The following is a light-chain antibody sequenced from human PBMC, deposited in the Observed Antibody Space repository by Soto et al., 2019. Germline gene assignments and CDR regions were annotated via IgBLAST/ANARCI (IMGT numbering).Light chain of an antibody. CDR3: LSKRGDTTEV. CDR1: NFNIGADFD. V-gene: IGLV1-40*01. J-gene: IGLJ1*01. Sequence: QSVLTQPPSVSGAPGQRVTISCTGNNFNIGADFDVHWYQQLPGTAPRLLIYGSNNRPSGVPDRFSGSKSGTSASLAITGLQPDDEADYYCLSKRGDTTEVFGTGTKVTVL. CDR2: GSN.